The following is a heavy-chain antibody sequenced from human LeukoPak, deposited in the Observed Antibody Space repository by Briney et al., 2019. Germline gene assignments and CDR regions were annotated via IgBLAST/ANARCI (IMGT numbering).Heavy chain of an antibody. CDR3: ARDWYGHLL. V-gene: IGHV3-48*02. J-gene: IGHJ4*02. CDR1: GFTFSYFS. Sequence: GGSLRLSCAASGFTFSYFSMNWVRQAPGKGLEWISYLNPISGDIWYADSVKGRFTISRDNAKNSLYLQMNSLRDEDTAVYYCARDWYGHLLWGQGTLVTVSS. D-gene: IGHD6-13*01. CDR2: LNPISGDI.